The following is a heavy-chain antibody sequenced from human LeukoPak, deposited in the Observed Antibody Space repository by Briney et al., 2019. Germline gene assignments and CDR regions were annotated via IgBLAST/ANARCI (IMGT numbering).Heavy chain of an antibody. D-gene: IGHD3-22*01. CDR3: ARRCDTSSYYTYYFDY. J-gene: IGHJ4*02. CDR2: INPNSGGT. CDR1: GYTFTAYY. Sequence: GASVKVSCKASGYTFTAYYIHWVRQAPGQGLEWVGGINPNSGGTNYEQKFKGRVTMTRDTSISTAYMELSRLRSDDTAVYFCARRCDTSSYYTYYFDYWGQGTLVTVSS. V-gene: IGHV1-2*02.